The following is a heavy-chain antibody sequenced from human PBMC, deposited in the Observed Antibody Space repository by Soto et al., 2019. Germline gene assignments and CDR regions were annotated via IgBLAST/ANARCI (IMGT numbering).Heavy chain of an antibody. J-gene: IGHJ6*03. CDR3: AREVFWGSRYGHYYMDV. V-gene: IGHV1-8*01. CDR2: MNPNSGNT. Sequence: ASVKVSCKASGYTFTSYDINWVRQATGQGLEWMGWMNPNSGNTGYAQKFQGRVTMTRNTSISTAYMELSSLRAEDTAVYYCAREVFWGSRYGHYYMDVWGKGTTVTVSS. CDR1: GYTFTSYD. D-gene: IGHD6-25*01.